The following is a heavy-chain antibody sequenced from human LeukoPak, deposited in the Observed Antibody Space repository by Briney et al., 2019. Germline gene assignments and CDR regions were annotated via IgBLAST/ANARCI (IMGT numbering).Heavy chain of an antibody. V-gene: IGHV3-21*01. CDR3: ARDLESIAARPDWFDP. CDR2: ISSSSSYI. CDR1: GFTFSSYS. Sequence: PGGSLRLSCAASGFTFSSYSMNWVRQAPGKGLEWVSSISSSSSYIYYADSVKGRFTISRDNAKNSLYLQMNSLRAEDTAVYYCARDLESIAARPDWFDPWGQGTLVTVSS. D-gene: IGHD6-6*01. J-gene: IGHJ5*02.